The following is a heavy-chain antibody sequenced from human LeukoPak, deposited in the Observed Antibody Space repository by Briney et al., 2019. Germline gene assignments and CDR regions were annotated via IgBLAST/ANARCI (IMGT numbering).Heavy chain of an antibody. Sequence: KPGASVKVSCKASGYTFTSYGISWVRQAPGQGLEWMGWISAYNGNTNYAQKLQGRVTMTTDTSTSTAYMELRSLRSDDTAVYYCASGGAKVHSSGSSYYYYYGMDVWGQGTTVTVSS. V-gene: IGHV1-18*01. CDR1: GYTFTSYG. J-gene: IGHJ6*02. CDR3: ASGGAKVHSSGSSYYYYYGMDV. CDR2: ISAYNGNT. D-gene: IGHD3-22*01.